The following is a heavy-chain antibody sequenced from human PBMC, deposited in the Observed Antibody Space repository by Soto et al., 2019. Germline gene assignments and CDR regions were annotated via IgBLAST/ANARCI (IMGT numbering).Heavy chain of an antibody. CDR1: GYTFTDDA. CDR3: ARDTGYTFGSLNY. D-gene: IGHD5-18*01. Sequence: HVELVQSGADVKKPGASVTISCKASGYTFTDDALNWVRQAPGQRLEWMGWMNAGVGNTLYSQKFQGRITITRDTSASTAYMELNSLKSEDTAIYYRARDTGYTFGSLNYWGPGTLVTVSS. J-gene: IGHJ4*02. V-gene: IGHV1-3*01. CDR2: MNAGVGNT.